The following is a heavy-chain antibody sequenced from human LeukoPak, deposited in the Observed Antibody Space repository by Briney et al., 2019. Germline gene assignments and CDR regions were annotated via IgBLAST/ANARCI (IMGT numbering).Heavy chain of an antibody. CDR3: AKDISSGYDFWSGRFFDY. CDR2: ISGSRSTI. D-gene: IGHD3-3*01. Sequence: GGSLRLSCAASGFTFSDYYMSWIRQAPGKGLEWLSYISGSRSTIYYADSVKGRFTISRDNAKNSLYLQMNSLRAEDTALYYCAKDISSGYDFWSGRFFDYWGQGTLVTVSS. CDR1: GFTFSDYY. V-gene: IGHV3-11*01. J-gene: IGHJ4*02.